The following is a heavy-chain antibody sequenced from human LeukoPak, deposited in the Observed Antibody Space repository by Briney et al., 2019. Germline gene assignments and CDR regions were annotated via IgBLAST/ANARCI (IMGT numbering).Heavy chain of an antibody. V-gene: IGHV4-59*08. D-gene: IGHD6-19*01. CDR3: ARQEQWLET. J-gene: IGHJ5*02. CDR2: ISYSGST. CDR1: GGSISNYY. Sequence: SETLSLTCTVSGGSISNYYWSWIRQPPGKGLEWIGYISYSGSTNNNPSLKSRVTISVDTSKNQFSLKLSSVTAADTAVYYCARQEQWLETWGQGTLVTVSS.